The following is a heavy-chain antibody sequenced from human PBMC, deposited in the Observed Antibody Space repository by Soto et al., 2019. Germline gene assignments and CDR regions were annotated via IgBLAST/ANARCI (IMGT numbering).Heavy chain of an antibody. CDR3: ARGGGARQQRQQKSYYYYYYGMDV. J-gene: IGHJ6*02. CDR2: INHSGST. D-gene: IGHD6-13*01. Sequence: SETLSLTCAVYGGSFSGYYWSWIRQPPGKGLEWIGEINHSGSTNYNPSLKSRVTISVDTSKNQFSLKLSSVAAADTAVYYCARGGGARQQRQQKSYYYYYYGMDVWRQGTTVTVSS. V-gene: IGHV4-34*01. CDR1: GGSFSGYY.